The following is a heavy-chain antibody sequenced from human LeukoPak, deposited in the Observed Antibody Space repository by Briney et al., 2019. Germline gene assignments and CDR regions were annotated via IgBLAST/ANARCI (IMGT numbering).Heavy chain of an antibody. CDR2: IHATGTT. D-gene: IGHD3-22*01. J-gene: IGHJ3*01. CDR3: ARIFDRDV. V-gene: IGHV4-4*07. CDR1: GGSITHSY. Sequence: SETLSLTCTVSGGSITHSYWSWRRHSAGTGMEWIGRIHATGTTNYNPSFKSRVSMSLDMPTSQFSLTLSAVTVADTATYYGARIFDRDVGGQGALVTVSP.